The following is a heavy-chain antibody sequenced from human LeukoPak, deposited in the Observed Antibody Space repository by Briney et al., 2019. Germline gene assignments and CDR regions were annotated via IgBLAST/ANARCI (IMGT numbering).Heavy chain of an antibody. CDR2: ISSSSSTI. J-gene: IGHJ4*02. CDR1: GFTFSSYS. D-gene: IGHD7-27*01. CDR3: ARDRRAGDPDY. V-gene: IGHV3-48*04. Sequence: GSLRLSCAASGFTFSSYSMNWVRQAPGKGLEWVSYISSSSSTIYYADSVKGRFTISRDNAKNSLYLQMNSLRAEDTAVYYCARDRRAGDPDYWGQGTLVTVSS.